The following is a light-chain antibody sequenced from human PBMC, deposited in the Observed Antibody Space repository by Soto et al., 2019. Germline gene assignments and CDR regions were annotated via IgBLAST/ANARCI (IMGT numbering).Light chain of an antibody. CDR1: QSVSSY. CDR3: QQRSNWPPP. J-gene: IGKJ4*01. Sequence: EIVLTQSPATLSLSPGERATLSCRASQSVSSYLAWYQQKPGQAPRLLIYYASNRATGIPARFSGSGSGTDFTLTISSLEPEDFAVYYCQQRSNWPPPFGGGTKVDIK. CDR2: YAS. V-gene: IGKV3-11*01.